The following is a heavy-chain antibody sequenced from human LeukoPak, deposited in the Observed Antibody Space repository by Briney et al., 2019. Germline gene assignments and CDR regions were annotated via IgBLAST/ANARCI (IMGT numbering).Heavy chain of an antibody. CDR2: IYTSGST. Sequence: SETLSLTCAVYGGSFSGYYWSWIRQPAGKGLEWIGRIYTSGSTNYNPSLKSRVTISVDTSKNQFSLKLSSVTAADTAVYYCARDKAYYYGSGSLDYWGQGTLVTVSS. CDR3: ARDKAYYYGSGSLDY. CDR1: GGSFSGYY. J-gene: IGHJ4*02. V-gene: IGHV4-4*07. D-gene: IGHD3-10*01.